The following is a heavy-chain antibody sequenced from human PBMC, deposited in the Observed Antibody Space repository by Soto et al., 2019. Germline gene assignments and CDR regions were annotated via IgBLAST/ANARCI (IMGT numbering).Heavy chain of an antibody. CDR3: AREEEMATISNYFDY. Sequence: PSETLSLTCAVSGYSISSGYYWGWIRQPPGKGLEWIGSIYHSGSTYYNPSLKSRVTISVDTSKNQFSLKLSSVTAADTAVYYCAREEEMATISNYFDYWGQGTLVTVSS. CDR2: IYHSGST. J-gene: IGHJ4*02. CDR1: GYSISSGYY. V-gene: IGHV4-38-2*02. D-gene: IGHD5-12*01.